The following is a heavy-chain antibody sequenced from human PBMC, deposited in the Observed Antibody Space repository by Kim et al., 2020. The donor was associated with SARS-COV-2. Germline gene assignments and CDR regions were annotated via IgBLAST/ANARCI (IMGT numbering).Heavy chain of an antibody. CDR2: IYSAGTT. J-gene: IGHJ6*02. Sequence: GGSLRLSCAASGFTVSSNYISWVRQAPGKGLEWVSVIYSAGTTYHADSVKGRFHVSRDNSKNTVYLQKNSLRAEDTAVYYCARERKWMVTDYYYYGMDLWGQGTTVTVSS. CDR3: ARERKWMVTDYYYYGMDL. D-gene: IGHD6-19*01. V-gene: IGHV3-53*01. CDR1: GFTVSSNY.